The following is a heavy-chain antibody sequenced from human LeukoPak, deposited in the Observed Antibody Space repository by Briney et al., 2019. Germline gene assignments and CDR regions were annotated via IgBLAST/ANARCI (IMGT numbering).Heavy chain of an antibody. D-gene: IGHD5-18*01. CDR3: ASVHRQLWIVY. CDR2: IIPIFGTA. V-gene: IGHV1-69*05. CDR1: VDTFSIYA. Sequence: SVKVFCKASVDTFSIYAISWVRQAPGQGLEWMGRIIPIFGTAHYAQKFQGRVTITTDEPTSTAYMELSSLSSGYAAVYFSASVHRQLWIVYWGQGTLVTVSS. J-gene: IGHJ4*02.